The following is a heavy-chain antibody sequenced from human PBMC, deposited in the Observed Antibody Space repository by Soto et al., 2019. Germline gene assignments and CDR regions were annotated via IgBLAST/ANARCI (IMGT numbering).Heavy chain of an antibody. CDR3: AREQYCSSTSCPVGYGMDV. V-gene: IGHV4-34*01. J-gene: IGHJ6*02. D-gene: IGHD2-2*01. CDR2: INHSGST. Sequence: QVQLQQWGAGLLKPSETLSLTCAVYDGSFSGYYWSWIRQPPGKGLEWIGEINHSGSTNYNPSLNGRVSISVDTXMNXFXPTLSSVTAADTAVYYCAREQYCSSTSCPVGYGMDVWGHGTTVTVSS. CDR1: DGSFSGYY.